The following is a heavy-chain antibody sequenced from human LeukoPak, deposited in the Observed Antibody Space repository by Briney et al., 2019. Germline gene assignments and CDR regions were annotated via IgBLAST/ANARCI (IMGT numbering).Heavy chain of an antibody. Sequence: PSDTLSLTCDVSGGSISRTNWWSWVRQSPGQGLEWIGEISLSGRTNYNPSLQSRDTMSLDESKNQLSLDLASVTAADTAVYYCSRESGAFSPFGYWGQGTLVTVHS. CDR1: GGSISRTNW. J-gene: IGHJ4*02. D-gene: IGHD1-26*01. CDR2: ISLSGRT. CDR3: SRESGAFSPFGY. V-gene: IGHV4-4*02.